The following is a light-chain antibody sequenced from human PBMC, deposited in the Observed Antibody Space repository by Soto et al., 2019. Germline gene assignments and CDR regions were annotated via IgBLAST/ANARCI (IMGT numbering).Light chain of an antibody. J-gene: IGKJ1*01. CDR1: HGISTY. Sequence: DIQMTQSPSSLSASVGDRVTVTCRASHGISTYLNWYQQKPGKAPKVLISAASRLHSGVPSRFSGSGSVTDFTLTISSLQPEDFATYHCQQRYNAPWTFGQGTKVEIK. V-gene: IGKV1-39*01. CDR3: QQRYNAPWT. CDR2: AAS.